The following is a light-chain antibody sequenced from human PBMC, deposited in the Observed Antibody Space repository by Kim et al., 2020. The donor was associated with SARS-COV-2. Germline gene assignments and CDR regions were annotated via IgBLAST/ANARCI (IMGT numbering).Light chain of an antibody. CDR2: GAS. CDR3: QQYNNWPRT. CDR1: QSVSSN. V-gene: IGKV3D-15*01. J-gene: IGKJ1*01. Sequence: EIVMMQSPATLSLSPGERATLSCRASQSVSSNLAWYQQKPGQAPRIIIYGASTRATGIPARFSGSGSGTEFTLTISSLQSEDFAVYYCQQYNNWPRTFGQGTKVDIK.